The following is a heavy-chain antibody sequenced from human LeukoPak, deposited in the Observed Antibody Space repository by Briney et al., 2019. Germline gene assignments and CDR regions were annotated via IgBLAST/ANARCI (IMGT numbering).Heavy chain of an antibody. CDR2: IYWDDDK. V-gene: IGHV2-5*02. J-gene: IGHJ5*02. D-gene: IGHD3-10*01. CDR1: GFSLRTSGVG. Sequence: SGPTLMHPTQTLTLTCSFSGFSLRTSGVGVGWIRHPPEKALEWLSLIYWDDDKRYSPSLKSRLTITKDTSKHQVVLTMTNMDPVDTATYYCARASYGSGSYLYWFDPWGQGTLVTVCS. CDR3: ARASYGSGSYLYWFDP.